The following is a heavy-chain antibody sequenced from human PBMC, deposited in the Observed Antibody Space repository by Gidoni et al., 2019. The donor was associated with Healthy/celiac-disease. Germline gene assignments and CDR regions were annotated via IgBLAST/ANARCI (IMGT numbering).Heavy chain of an antibody. CDR1: GFTFSSYW. J-gene: IGHJ3*02. V-gene: IGHV3-7*01. CDR3: ATDNWNSAFDI. CDR2: IKQDGSEK. D-gene: IGHD1-7*01. Sequence: EVQLVESGGGLVQPGGSLRLSCAASGFTFSSYWMSWVRQAPGKGLEWVANIKQDGSEKYYVDSVKGRFTISRDNAKNSLYLQMNSLRAEDTAVYYCATDNWNSAFDIWGQGTMVTVSS.